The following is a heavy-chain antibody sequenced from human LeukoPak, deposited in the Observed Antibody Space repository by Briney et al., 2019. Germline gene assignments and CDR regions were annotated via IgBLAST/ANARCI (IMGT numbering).Heavy chain of an antibody. CDR3: ATYTAPSSDSDY. CDR1: GGSISGSSYY. V-gene: IGHV4-39*01. J-gene: IGHJ4*02. CDR2: IYYSGST. Sequence: SETLSLTCSVSGGSISGSSYYWGWIRQPPGEGLEWVGSIYYSGSTYYNPSLKSRVTISVDTSKNQFSLNLRSVTAADTAVYYCATYTAPSSDSDYWGQGTLVTVSS. D-gene: IGHD3-22*01.